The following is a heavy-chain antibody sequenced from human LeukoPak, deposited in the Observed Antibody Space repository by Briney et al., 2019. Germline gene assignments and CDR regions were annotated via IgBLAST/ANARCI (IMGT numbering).Heavy chain of an antibody. V-gene: IGHV3-23*01. CDR3: AKGCQCPSALSSWFEP. CDR1: GFTFSSHG. D-gene: IGHD2-8*01. CDR2: LSGSGDGQ. J-gene: IGHJ5*02. Sequence: PGGSLRLSCTASGFTFSSHGMSWVRQPPGKGLEWVSGLSGSGDGQFYADSVKGRFTISRDISKNILYLQMNSLRAEDTAVYYCAKGCQCPSALSSWFEPRGQGTLVVVSS.